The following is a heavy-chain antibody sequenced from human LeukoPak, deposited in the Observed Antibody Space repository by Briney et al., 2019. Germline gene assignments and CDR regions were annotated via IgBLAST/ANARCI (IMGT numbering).Heavy chain of an antibody. CDR3: AEDATAVVGTVYMDV. CDR1: GFTFSSYG. D-gene: IGHD6-13*01. CDR2: ISNFGDMI. V-gene: IGHV3-48*04. Sequence: SGGSLRLSCAASGFTFSSYGMNWVRQAPGKGLEWISHISNFGDMIHYADSVEGRFTISRDNAKNSLYLQMDSLRAEDAAVYYCAEDATAVVGTVYMDVWGKGTTVTISS. J-gene: IGHJ6*03.